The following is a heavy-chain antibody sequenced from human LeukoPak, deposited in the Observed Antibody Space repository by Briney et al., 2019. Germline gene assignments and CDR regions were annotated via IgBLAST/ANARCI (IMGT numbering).Heavy chain of an antibody. CDR2: ISGSGGST. V-gene: IGHV3-23*01. D-gene: IGHD3-10*01. Sequence: GGSLRLSCAASGFIFSDYWMTWVRQAPGKGLEWVSSISGSGGSTYYADSVMGRLIISRDNSKNTLYLQMNSLRAEDTAIYYCATGEGSGSYFDYWGQGALVTVSS. CDR3: ATGEGSGSYFDY. J-gene: IGHJ4*02. CDR1: GFIFSDYW.